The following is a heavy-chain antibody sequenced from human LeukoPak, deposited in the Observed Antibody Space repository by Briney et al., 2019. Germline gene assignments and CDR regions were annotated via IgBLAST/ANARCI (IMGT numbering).Heavy chain of an antibody. V-gene: IGHV3-23*01. Sequence: GGSLRLSCAASGSTFSSYAMSWVRQAPGKGLEWVSTISGSGTYYADSVKGRFTISRDNSKNTLYLQMNSLRAEDTAVYYCAKSGLNRFDYWGQGTLVTVSS. CDR3: AKSGLNRFDY. CDR2: ISGSGT. J-gene: IGHJ4*02. CDR1: GSTFSSYA. D-gene: IGHD2-15*01.